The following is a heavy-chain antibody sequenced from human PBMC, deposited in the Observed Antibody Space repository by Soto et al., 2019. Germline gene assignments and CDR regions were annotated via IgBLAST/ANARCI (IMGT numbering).Heavy chain of an antibody. CDR3: ERETDDFTNGDPDL. CDR2: IIPHSGET. Sequence: QVQLVQSGAEVKRPGASVKVSCKASGYSFTGYYMHWVRQAPGEGLEWMGWIIPHSGETNYAQKFQARITLTRDTSISTAYMQLSGLTSDDTAVYYCERETDDFTNGDPDLWGQGTLVTVSS. D-gene: IGHD3-10*01. V-gene: IGHV1-2*02. CDR1: GYSFTGYY. J-gene: IGHJ1*01.